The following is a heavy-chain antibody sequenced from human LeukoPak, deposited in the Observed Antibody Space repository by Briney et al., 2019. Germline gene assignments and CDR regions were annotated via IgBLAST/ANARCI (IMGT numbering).Heavy chain of an antibody. V-gene: IGHV1-69*13. CDR3: ARDRYGSGSYYAFDY. CDR2: IIPIFGTA. D-gene: IGHD3-10*01. CDR1: GGTFSSYA. Sequence: SVKVSCKASGGTFSSYAISWMRQAPGQGLEWMGGIIPIFGTANYAQKFQGRVTITADESTSTAYMELSSLRSEDTAVYYCARDRYGSGSYYAFDYWGQGTLVTVSS. J-gene: IGHJ4*02.